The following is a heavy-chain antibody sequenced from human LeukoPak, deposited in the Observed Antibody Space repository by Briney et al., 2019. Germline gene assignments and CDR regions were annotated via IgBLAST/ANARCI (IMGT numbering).Heavy chain of an antibody. J-gene: IGHJ5*02. CDR1: GYTFTSYD. D-gene: IGHD6-19*01. Sequence: ASVKVSCKASGYTFTSYDINWLRQATGQGLEWMGWMNPNSGNTGYAQKFQGRVTMTRNTSISTAYMELSSLRSEDTAVYYCARGTSSGLYSWFDPWGQGTLVTVSS. V-gene: IGHV1-8*01. CDR3: ARGTSSGLYSWFDP. CDR2: MNPNSGNT.